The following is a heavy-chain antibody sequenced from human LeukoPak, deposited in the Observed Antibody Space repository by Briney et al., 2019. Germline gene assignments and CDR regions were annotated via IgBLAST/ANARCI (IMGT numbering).Heavy chain of an antibody. V-gene: IGHV1-69*13. J-gene: IGHJ5*02. Sequence: GASVKVSCKASGGTFSSYAISWVRQAPGQGLEWMGGIIPIFGTANYAQKFQGRVTITADESTSTAYMELSSLRSEDTAVYYCARALFGYCSSTSCIVGWFDPWGQGTLVTVSS. CDR1: GGTFSSYA. CDR2: IIPIFGTA. D-gene: IGHD2-2*03. CDR3: ARALFGYCSSTSCIVGWFDP.